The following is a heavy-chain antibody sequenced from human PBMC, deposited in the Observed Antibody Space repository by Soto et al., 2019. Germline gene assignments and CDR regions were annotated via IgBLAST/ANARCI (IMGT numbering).Heavy chain of an antibody. V-gene: IGHV1-46*01. CDR2: INPTGSMT. CDR3: ARDTGYDHDAFDI. J-gene: IGHJ3*02. D-gene: IGHD5-12*01. CDR1: GYSFITSYH. Sequence: QVQLVQSGAEVKKPGASVKVSCKASGYSFITSYHMHWVRQAPGQGLEWMGIINPTGSMTRYSQKFQGRLTMTRDTSTATDYMELSNLTSEDTAVYFCARDTGYDHDAFDIWAKGQGSPSLQ.